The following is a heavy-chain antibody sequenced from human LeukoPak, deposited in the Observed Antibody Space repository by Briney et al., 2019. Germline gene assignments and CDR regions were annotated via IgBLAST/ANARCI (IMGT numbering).Heavy chain of an antibody. CDR2: IKSKTDGGTT. CDR1: GFTFSNAW. Sequence: PGGSLRLSCAASGFTFSNAWMSWVRQAPGKGLEWVGRIKSKTDGGTTGYAAPVKGRFTISRDDSKNTLYLQMNSLKTEDTAVYYCTTPYCGGDCLRGYWGQGTLVTVSS. CDR3: TTPYCGGDCLRGY. V-gene: IGHV3-15*01. J-gene: IGHJ4*02. D-gene: IGHD2-21*02.